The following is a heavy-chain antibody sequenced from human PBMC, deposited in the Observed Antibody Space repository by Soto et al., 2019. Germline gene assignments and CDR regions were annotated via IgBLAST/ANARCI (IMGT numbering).Heavy chain of an antibody. D-gene: IGHD7-27*01. CDR3: ACNWGNSLKNWLDH. J-gene: IGHJ5*02. CDR2: IIPVLGTT. Sequence: PWXQLKVSCKASSGTFPHYALSWVRQAPGQGLECIGGIIPVLGTTTYAQKLQGRVSIIADESANTVYMELSRLTSEDTAVYYCACNWGNSLKNWLDHWGQGTLVTVSS. V-gene: IGHV1-69*01. CDR1: SGTFPHYA.